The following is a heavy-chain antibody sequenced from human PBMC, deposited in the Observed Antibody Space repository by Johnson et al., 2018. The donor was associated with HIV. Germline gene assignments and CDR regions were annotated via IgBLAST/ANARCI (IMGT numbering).Heavy chain of an antibody. J-gene: IGHJ3*02. CDR1: GFTFSSYA. Sequence: VQLVESGGGLVKPGGSLRLSCAASGFTFSSYAMSWVRQAPGKGLEWVSAISGSGGSTYYADSVKGRFTISRDNSKNTLYLQMNSLRAEDTAVYYCARAEQLAGGAFDIWGQGTMVTVSS. V-gene: IGHV3-23*04. D-gene: IGHD6-6*01. CDR3: ARAEQLAGGAFDI. CDR2: ISGSGGST.